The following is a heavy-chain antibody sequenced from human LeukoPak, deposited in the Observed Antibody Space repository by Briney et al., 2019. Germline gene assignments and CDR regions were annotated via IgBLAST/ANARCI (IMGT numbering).Heavy chain of an antibody. Sequence: GGSLRLSCAASGFSFSIYGMHWVRQTPGKGLEWVSTINDSNDNTYSADSVKGRFTISRDNSKNTLYLQMNNLRAEDTAVYYCAKGTYDSTPFDYWGQGTLVTVSS. CDR1: GFSFSIYG. V-gene: IGHV3-23*01. D-gene: IGHD3-16*01. J-gene: IGHJ4*02. CDR3: AKGTYDSTPFDY. CDR2: INDSNDNT.